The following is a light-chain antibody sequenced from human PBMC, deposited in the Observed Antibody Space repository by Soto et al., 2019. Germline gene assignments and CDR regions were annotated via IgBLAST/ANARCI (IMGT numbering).Light chain of an antibody. V-gene: IGLV2-23*01. Sequence: QSALTQPSSMSGSPGQSITISCTGTSSDVGAYDHVSWHQQRPGRAPKVLIYEGSKRPSGVSNRFSGSKSGNTASLTISGLQAEDEADYYCCSYAGSSTYVFGTGTKLTVL. J-gene: IGLJ1*01. CDR2: EGS. CDR1: SSDVGAYDH. CDR3: CSYAGSSTYV.